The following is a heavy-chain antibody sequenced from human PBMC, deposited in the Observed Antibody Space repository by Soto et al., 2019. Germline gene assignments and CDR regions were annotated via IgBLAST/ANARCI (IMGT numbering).Heavy chain of an antibody. J-gene: IGHJ4*02. CDR3: AREVGARNGYLH. CDR1: GDSINSGYY. CDR2: RLHGGAA. V-gene: IGHV4-38-2*01. D-gene: IGHD3-22*01. Sequence: QVQLQESGPGLVKPSETLSLTCVVFGDSINSGYYWGWIRQTPGKGLEWIGSRLHGGAAFYNPSLKPRVSISLDTSNNRCSLKLSSATAADTAVYYCAREVGARNGYLHWGRGTVVTVSS.